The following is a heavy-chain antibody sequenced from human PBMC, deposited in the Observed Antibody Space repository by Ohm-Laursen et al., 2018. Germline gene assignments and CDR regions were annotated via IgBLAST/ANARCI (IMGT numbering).Heavy chain of an antibody. CDR3: ARGVVSYYFDSSGYYFDY. CDR2: IYSGGST. V-gene: IGHV3-53*01. Sequence: SLRLSCTASGFTFSDYYMSWVRQAPGKGLEWVSTIYSGGSTYYADSVKGRFTISRDNSRNTLCLQMNSLRVEDTALYYCARGVVSYYFDSSGYYFDYWGQGTLVTVSS. CDR1: GFTFSDYY. D-gene: IGHD3-22*01. J-gene: IGHJ4*02.